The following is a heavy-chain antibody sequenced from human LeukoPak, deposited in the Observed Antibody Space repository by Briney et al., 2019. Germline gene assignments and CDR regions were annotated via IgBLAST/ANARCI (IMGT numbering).Heavy chain of an antibody. CDR3: ARDRGTNWNDRPTFDY. CDR1: GYTFTSYD. Sequence: ASVKVSCKASGYTFTSYDINWVRQATGQGLEWMGWINPNSGGTNYAQKFQGRVTMTRDTSISTAYMELSRLRSDDTAVYYCARDRGTNWNDRPTFDYWGQGTLVTVSS. D-gene: IGHD1-20*01. V-gene: IGHV1-2*02. J-gene: IGHJ4*02. CDR2: INPNSGGT.